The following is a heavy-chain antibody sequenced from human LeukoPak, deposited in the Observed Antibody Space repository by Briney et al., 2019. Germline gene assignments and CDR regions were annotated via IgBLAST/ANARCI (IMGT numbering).Heavy chain of an antibody. V-gene: IGHV1-24*01. Sequence: ASVKVSCKVSGYTLTELSMHWVRQAPGKGLEWMGGFDPEDGETIYAQKFQGRVTMTEDTSTDTAYMELSSLRSDDTAVYYCAREYSSSWYFKGGSDPWGQGTLVTVSS. J-gene: IGHJ5*02. CDR2: FDPEDGET. CDR1: GYTLTELS. D-gene: IGHD6-13*01. CDR3: AREYSSSWYFKGGSDP.